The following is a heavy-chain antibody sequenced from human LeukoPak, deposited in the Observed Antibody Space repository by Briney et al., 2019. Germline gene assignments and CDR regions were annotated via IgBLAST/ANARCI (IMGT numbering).Heavy chain of an antibody. V-gene: IGHV3-21*01. J-gene: IGHJ4*02. D-gene: IGHD3-22*01. CDR3: ARALVSGLTYYYDSSGYAFGY. CDR2: ISSSSSYI. Sequence: PGGSLRLSCAASGFTFSSYSMNWVRQAPGKGLEWVSSISSSSSYIYYAASVKGRFTISRDNAKNSLYLQMNSLRAEDTAVYYCARALVSGLTYYYDSSGYAFGYWGQGTLVTVSS. CDR1: GFTFSSYS.